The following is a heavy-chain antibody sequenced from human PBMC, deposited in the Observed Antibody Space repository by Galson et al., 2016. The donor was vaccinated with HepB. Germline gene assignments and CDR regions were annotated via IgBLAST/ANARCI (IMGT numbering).Heavy chain of an antibody. J-gene: IGHJ4*02. CDR1: GFTVSSKY. V-gene: IGHV3-21*01. D-gene: IGHD3-16*01. CDR2: ISYSSSYM. CDR3: ARDRGGGAPKLVIFDY. Sequence: SLRLSCAASGFTVSSKYMRWVRQAPGKGLEWVSSISYSSSYMPYADAVKGRFTISRDNAKNSLYLQMNSLGAEDTAVYFCARDRGGGAPKLVIFDYWGQGTLVTVSS.